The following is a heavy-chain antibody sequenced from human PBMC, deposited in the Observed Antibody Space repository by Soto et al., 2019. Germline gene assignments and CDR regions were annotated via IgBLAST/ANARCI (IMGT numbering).Heavy chain of an antibody. CDR1: GIRFSSYA. Sequence: DVQLLESGGGLVQPGGSLRLSCVASGIRFSSYAMSWVRQAPGKGLEWVSGISGSGGSTYYADSVKGRFTISRDNSKNTLFLQMNSLRAEDTAVYYCAKSGGSYGSGGGYALDVWGQGTTVTVSS. J-gene: IGHJ6*02. CDR2: ISGSGGST. D-gene: IGHD3-10*01. V-gene: IGHV3-23*01. CDR3: AKSGGSYGSGGGYALDV.